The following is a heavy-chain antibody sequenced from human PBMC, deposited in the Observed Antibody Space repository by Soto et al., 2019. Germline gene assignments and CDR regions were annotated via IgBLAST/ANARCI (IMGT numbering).Heavy chain of an antibody. CDR3: ASIVGATRYYYFYGMDV. D-gene: IGHD1-26*01. CDR2: IIPIFGTA. CDR1: AGTFSSYA. Sequence: GASAKVSCKASAGTFSSYAISWVRQPPGQGLEWMGGIIPIFGTANYAQKFQGRVTITAAESTSTAYMELSSLRSEDTAVYYCASIVGATRYYYFYGMDVWGQGTTVTVSS. J-gene: IGHJ6*02. V-gene: IGHV1-69*13.